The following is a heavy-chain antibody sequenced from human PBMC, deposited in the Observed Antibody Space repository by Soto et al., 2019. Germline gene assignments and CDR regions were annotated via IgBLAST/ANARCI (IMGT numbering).Heavy chain of an antibody. CDR2: INVGSGNT. J-gene: IGHJ4*02. CDR3: ARVPPWGDSGSFYIQHYDS. V-gene: IGHV1-3*01. D-gene: IGHD3-10*01. Sequence: ASVKVSCKSSGNSFVTYAIHWVRQAPGQRLQWMGWINVGSGNTKYAQDFQGRVTFTRDTAATTTFMELSSLRSEDAAVYYCARVPPWGDSGSFYIQHYDSWGQGTLVTVSS. CDR1: GNSFVTYA.